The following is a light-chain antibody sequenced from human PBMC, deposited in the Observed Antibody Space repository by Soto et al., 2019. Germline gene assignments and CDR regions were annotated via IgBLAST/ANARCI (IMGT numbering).Light chain of an antibody. CDR2: GAS. CDR1: QSVSSTY. CDR3: QQYGSPPLMYT. V-gene: IGKV3-20*01. J-gene: IGKJ2*01. Sequence: ESVLTQSPGTLSLSPGERATLSCRTSQSVSSTYLAWYQHKPGQAPRLLIYGASNRATGIPDRFSGSGSGTDFTLTISRLEPEDFAGYYCQQYGSPPLMYTFGQGTKLEV.